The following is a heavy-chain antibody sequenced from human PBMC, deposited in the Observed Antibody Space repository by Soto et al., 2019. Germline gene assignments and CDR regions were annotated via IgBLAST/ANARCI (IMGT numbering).Heavy chain of an antibody. CDR2: IQQDGSEK. D-gene: IGHD6-13*01. CDR1: GFTFSRYW. V-gene: IGHV3-7*04. CDR3: ARHVATAADY. J-gene: IGHJ4*02. Sequence: EVQLVESGGGLVQPGGSLRLSCAASGFTFSRYWMNWVRQAPGKGLEWVANIQQDGSEKYYMDSVKGRFTISRENAKNSRYLQINSLRAEDTAVYYCARHVATAADYWGQGTLVTVSS.